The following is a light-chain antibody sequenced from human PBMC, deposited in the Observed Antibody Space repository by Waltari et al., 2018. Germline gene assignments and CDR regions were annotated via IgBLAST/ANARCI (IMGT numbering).Light chain of an antibody. V-gene: IGKV3D-15*01. Sequence: EIVMTQSPATLSVSPGDRATPSCRASQSVSSNLAWYQQQPGQAPRLLIYGASTRATGIPARFSGTGSGTEFTLTISSLQSEDFAVYYCQQYNNWPPLFTFGPGTKVDMK. CDR1: QSVSSN. J-gene: IGKJ3*01. CDR3: QQYNNWPPLFT. CDR2: GAS.